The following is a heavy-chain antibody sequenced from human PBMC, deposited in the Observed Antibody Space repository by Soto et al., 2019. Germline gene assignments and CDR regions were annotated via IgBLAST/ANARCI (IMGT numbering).Heavy chain of an antibody. CDR3: TRYSYGASEY. V-gene: IGHV3-15*01. D-gene: IGHD5-18*01. CDR2: IKSKTDGGTT. Sequence: EVQLVESGGGSVKPGGSLRLSCAASGFTVSNAWMSWVRQAPGKGLEWVGRIKSKTDGGTTEYDAPVKGRFTISRDDSKNTLYLQMNSLKTEDTAVYYCTRYSYGASEYWGQGTLVTVSS. J-gene: IGHJ4*02. CDR1: GFTVSNAW.